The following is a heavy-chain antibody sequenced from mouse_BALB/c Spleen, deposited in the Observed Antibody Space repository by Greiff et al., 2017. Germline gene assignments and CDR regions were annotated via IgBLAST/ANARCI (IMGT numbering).Heavy chain of an antibody. CDR2: IDPENGDT. CDR3: NPTDYYAMDY. J-gene: IGHJ4*01. D-gene: IGHD1-1*01. CDR1: GFNIKDYY. Sequence: EVQLQQSGAELVRSGASVKLSCTASGFNIKDYYMHWVKQRPEQGLEWIGWIDPENGDTEYAPKFQGKATMTADTSSNTAYLQLSSLTSEDTAVYYCNPTDYYAMDYWGQGTSVTVSS. V-gene: IGHV14-4*02.